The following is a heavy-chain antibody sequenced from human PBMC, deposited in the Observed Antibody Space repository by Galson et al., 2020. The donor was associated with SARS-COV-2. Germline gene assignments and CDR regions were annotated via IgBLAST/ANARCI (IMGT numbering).Heavy chain of an antibody. CDR1: GFTFSSYG. CDR2: ISHDGTNK. D-gene: IGHD1-26*01. Sequence: GGSPRLSCAASGFTFSSYGMHWVRQAPGKGLEWVGVISHDGTNKYYADSVKGRFTIFRDTSNNTLYLQMSSLRAEDTAVYYCAKTRGGNYLDYFDYWGQGTLVTVSS. V-gene: IGHV3-30*18. J-gene: IGHJ4*02. CDR3: AKTRGGNYLDYFDY.